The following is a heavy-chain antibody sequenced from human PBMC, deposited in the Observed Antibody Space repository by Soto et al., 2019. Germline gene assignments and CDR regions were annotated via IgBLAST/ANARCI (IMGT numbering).Heavy chain of an antibody. D-gene: IGHD3-16*02. CDR1: GGSISSGDYY. Sequence: PSETLSLTCTVSGGSISSGDYYWSWIRQPPGKGLEWIGYIYYSGSTYYNPSLKSRVTISVDTSKNQFSLKLSSVTAADTAVYYCARVNASYDYVWGSYRSSYYFDYWGQGTLVTVSS. V-gene: IGHV4-30-4*01. CDR3: ARVNASYDYVWGSYRSSYYFDY. J-gene: IGHJ4*02. CDR2: IYYSGST.